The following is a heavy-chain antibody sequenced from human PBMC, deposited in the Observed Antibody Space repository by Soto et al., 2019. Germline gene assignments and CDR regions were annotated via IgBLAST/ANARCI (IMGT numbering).Heavy chain of an antibody. Sequence: EVQLLESGGGSVQPGGALRLSCVASGFTFSTYAMSWVRQAPGKWLEWVSGIGGLSGGTDYADYVKGRLTISRDNSKNTLYLQMNSLRAEDTAVYFCAKVSILTESYHYYAMDVWGQGTTVTVSS. V-gene: IGHV3-23*01. J-gene: IGHJ6*02. CDR1: GFTFSTYA. CDR2: IGGLSGGT. CDR3: AKVSILTESYHYYAMDV. D-gene: IGHD3-9*01.